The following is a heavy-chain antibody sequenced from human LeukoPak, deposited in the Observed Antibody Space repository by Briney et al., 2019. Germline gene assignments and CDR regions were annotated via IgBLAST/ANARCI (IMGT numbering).Heavy chain of an antibody. J-gene: IGHJ5*02. CDR1: GFTFSSYA. V-gene: IGHV3-23*01. CDR3: AKGFSVEHYHTWFDP. Sequence: GGSLRLSCAASGFTFSSYAMSWVRQAPGKGLEWVSAISGSGGSTYYADSVKGRFTISRDNSKNTLYLKMNSLRAEDKAVYYCAKGFSVEHYHTWFDPWGQGTLVTVSS. CDR2: ISGSGGST. D-gene: IGHD1/OR15-1a*01.